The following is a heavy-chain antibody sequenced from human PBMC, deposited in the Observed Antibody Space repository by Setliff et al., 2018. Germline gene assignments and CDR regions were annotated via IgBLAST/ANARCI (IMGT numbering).Heavy chain of an antibody. CDR3: ARGFYYYGSSRWDVFDI. CDR2: TIPSFGST. J-gene: IGHJ3*02. Sequence: SVKVSCKASGGTFRSYGISWVRQAPGQGLEWMGGTIPSFGSTNYAQEFQDRVTIITDESTSTAYMELSSLRTEDTAVYYCARGFYYYGSSRWDVFDIWGQGTMVTVSS. CDR1: GGTFRSYG. D-gene: IGHD3-22*01. V-gene: IGHV1-69*05.